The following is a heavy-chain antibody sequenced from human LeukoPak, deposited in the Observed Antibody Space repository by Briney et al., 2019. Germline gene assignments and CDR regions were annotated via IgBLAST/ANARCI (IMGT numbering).Heavy chain of an antibody. D-gene: IGHD6-6*01. V-gene: IGHV4-59*01. J-gene: IGHJ3*02. CDR3: ARSIAGKRDAFDI. CDR2: IYYSGST. CDR1: GGSISSYY. Sequence: SETLSLTCTVSGGSISSYYWSWIRQPPGKGLXXXGYIYYSGSTNYNPSLKSRVTISVDTSKNQFSLKLSSVTAADTAVYYCARSIAGKRDAFDIWGQGTMVTVSS.